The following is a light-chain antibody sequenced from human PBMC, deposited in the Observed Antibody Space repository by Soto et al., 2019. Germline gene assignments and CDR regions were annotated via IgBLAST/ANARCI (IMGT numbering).Light chain of an antibody. Sequence: EIVLTQSPGTLSLSPGERATLSCRASQSVSSSHLAWYQQRLGQAPRLLIYGTSNRATGIPDRFSGSRSGTDFTLTITRLESEDFAVYYCQQYSSSPSITFGQGTRLEIK. CDR3: QQYSSSPSIT. CDR1: QSVSSSH. V-gene: IGKV3-20*01. J-gene: IGKJ5*01. CDR2: GTS.